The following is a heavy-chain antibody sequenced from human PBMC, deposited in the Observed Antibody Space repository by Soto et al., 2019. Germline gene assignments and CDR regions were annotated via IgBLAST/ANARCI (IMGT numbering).Heavy chain of an antibody. CDR3: ASLSMITYYGMDV. CDR2: IYYSGST. J-gene: IGHJ6*02. V-gene: IGHV4-59*04. D-gene: IGHD3-22*01. CDR1: GGSISSYY. Sequence: SETLSLTCTASGGSISSYYWSWIRQPPGKGLEWIGYIYYSGSTYYNPSLKSRVTISVDTSKNQFSLKLSSVTAADTAVYYCASLSMITYYGMDVWGQGTTVTVSS.